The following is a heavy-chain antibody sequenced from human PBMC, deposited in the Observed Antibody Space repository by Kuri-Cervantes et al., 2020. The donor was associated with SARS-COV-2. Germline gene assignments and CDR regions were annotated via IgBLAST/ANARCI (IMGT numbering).Heavy chain of an antibody. Sequence: GGSLRLSCAASGFTFSSYGMHWVRQAPGKGLEWVAFIRYDGSNKYYADSVKGRFTISRDNSKNTLYLQMNSLRAEDTAVYYCAKGNGQRIRDILTGYPLGGFQHWGQGTLVTVSS. CDR1: GFTFSSYG. CDR3: AKGNGQRIRDILTGYPLGGFQH. V-gene: IGHV3-30*02. D-gene: IGHD3-9*01. J-gene: IGHJ1*01. CDR2: IRYDGSNK.